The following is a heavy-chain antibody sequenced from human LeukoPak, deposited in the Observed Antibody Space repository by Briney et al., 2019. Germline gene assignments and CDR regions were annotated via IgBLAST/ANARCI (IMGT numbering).Heavy chain of an antibody. V-gene: IGHV3-66*01. CDR2: IYSGGST. CDR3: AKEPTWIQHGYGYFDY. Sequence: PGGSLRLSCAASGFTVSSNYMSWVRQAPGKGLEWVSVIYSGGSTYYADSVKGRFTISRDNSKNTLYLQMNSLRAEDTAVYYCAKEPTWIQHGYGYFDYWGQGTLVTVSS. CDR1: GFTVSSNY. J-gene: IGHJ4*02. D-gene: IGHD5-18*01.